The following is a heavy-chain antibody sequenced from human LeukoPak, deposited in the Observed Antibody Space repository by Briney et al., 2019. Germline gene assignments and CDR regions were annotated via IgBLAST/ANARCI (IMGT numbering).Heavy chain of an antibody. J-gene: IGHJ6*03. CDR2: ISAYNGNT. Sequence: GASVKVSCKASGYTFTSYGISWVRQAPGQGLEWMGWISAYNGNTNYAQKFQGRVTITTDESTSTAYMELSSLRSEDTAVYYCARGPYDFWSGNANYYYYYMDVWGKGTTVTVSS. V-gene: IGHV1-18*01. D-gene: IGHD3-3*01. CDR1: GYTFTSYG. CDR3: ARGPYDFWSGNANYYYYYMDV.